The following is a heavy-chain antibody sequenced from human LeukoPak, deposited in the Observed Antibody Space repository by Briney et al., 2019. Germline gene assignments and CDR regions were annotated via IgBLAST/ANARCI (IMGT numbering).Heavy chain of an antibody. V-gene: IGHV3-30-3*02. D-gene: IGHD2-21*02. CDR3: AKIPALVVVTAWYYFDY. CDR1: GFTFSSYA. CDR2: ISYDGSNK. J-gene: IGHJ4*02. Sequence: PGGSLRLSCAASGFTFSSYAMHWVSQAPGKGLEWVAVISYDGSNKYYADSVKGRFTISRDNSKNTLYLQMNSLRAEDTAVYYCAKIPALVVVTAWYYFDYWGQGTLVTVSS.